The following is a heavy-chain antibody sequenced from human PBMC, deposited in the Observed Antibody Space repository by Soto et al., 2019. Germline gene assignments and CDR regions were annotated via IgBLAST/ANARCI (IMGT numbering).Heavy chain of an antibody. D-gene: IGHD6-13*01. V-gene: IGHV4-39*01. CDR2: IYYSGST. Sequence: SSETLSLTCTVSGGSISSSSYYWGWIRQAPGKGLEWIGSIYYSGSTYYNPSLKSRVTISVDTSKNQFSLKLSSVTAADTAVYYCARGAAAGTYYYYGMNVWGQGTTVT. CDR1: GGSISSSSYY. CDR3: ARGAAAGTYYYYGMNV. J-gene: IGHJ6*02.